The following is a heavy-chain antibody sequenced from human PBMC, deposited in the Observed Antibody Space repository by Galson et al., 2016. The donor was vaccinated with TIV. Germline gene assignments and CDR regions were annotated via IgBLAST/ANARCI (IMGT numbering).Heavy chain of an antibody. CDR3: AWAYGFGTSWYLRD. CDR1: GGTFSSYA. CDR2: IIPIFGTA. V-gene: IGHV1-69*06. J-gene: IGHJ4*02. D-gene: IGHD2-21*01. Sequence: SVKVSCKASGGTFSSYAFSWVRQAPGQGLEWMGGIIPIFGTANYAQKFQGRVTIIADKSTSTAYMELTSLRFDDTAVYYCAWAYGFGTSWYLRDWGQGTLVTVSS.